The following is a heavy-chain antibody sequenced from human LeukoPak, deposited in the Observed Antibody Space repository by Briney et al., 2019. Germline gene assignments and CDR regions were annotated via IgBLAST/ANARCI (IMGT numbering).Heavy chain of an antibody. J-gene: IGHJ4*02. V-gene: IGHV4-38-2*01. CDR2: IYHSGNT. Sequence: SETLSLTCAVSGYSISSGYYWGWIRQPPGKGLEWIGSIYHSGNTYYNPSLKSRVTISVDTSKNQFSLKLTSMTAADTAVYYCGRVDTAMVLFDYWGQGTLVTVSS. D-gene: IGHD5-18*01. CDR3: GRVDTAMVLFDY. CDR1: GYSISSGYY.